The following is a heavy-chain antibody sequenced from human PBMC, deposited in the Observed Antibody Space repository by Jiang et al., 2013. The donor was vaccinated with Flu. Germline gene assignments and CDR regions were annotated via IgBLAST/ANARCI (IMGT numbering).Heavy chain of an antibody. Sequence: SGAEVKKPGASVKVSCRVSGYIFTDYAVYWVRQAPGQRLEWLGWIHAGLGNMRYSEKFHDRVTIAADTSASAAYMELSSLRPEDTAIYFCARGLPAEGQFLLDFWGQGTLVTVSS. CDR2: IHAGLGNM. J-gene: IGHJ4*02. CDR1: GYIFTDYA. CDR3: ARGLPAEGQFLLDF. D-gene: IGHD2-21*01. V-gene: IGHV1-3*01.